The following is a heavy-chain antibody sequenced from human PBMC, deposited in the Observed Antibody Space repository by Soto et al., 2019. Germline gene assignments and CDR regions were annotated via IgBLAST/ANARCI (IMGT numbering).Heavy chain of an antibody. J-gene: IGHJ4*02. CDR3: SRSPEVGVRGAY. CDR2: ISSGGDTI. V-gene: IGHV3-48*02. CDR1: GFTFSPYS. Sequence: EVQLVESGGGLVQPGGSLRLSCAVSGFTFSPYSMNWVRQAPGKGLEWISYISSGGDTIYYADSVRGRFTVSRDNTKNSLYLQIDSLRDEDTALYYCSRSPEVGVRGAYWGQGTLVTVSS. D-gene: IGHD3-16*01.